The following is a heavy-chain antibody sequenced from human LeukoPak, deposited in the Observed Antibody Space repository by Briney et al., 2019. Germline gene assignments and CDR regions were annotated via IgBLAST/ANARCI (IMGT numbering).Heavy chain of an antibody. CDR1: GFTFRSYR. Sequence: PGGSLRLSCAASGFTFRSYRMNWVRQAPGKGLEWVASIKQGESERYYVDSVNGRFTISRDNAKNSLYLQMNSLRAEDTAVYYCARGDNSDFDIWGQGTMVTVSS. D-gene: IGHD3-22*01. CDR2: IKQGESER. CDR3: ARGDNSDFDI. J-gene: IGHJ3*02. V-gene: IGHV3-7*04.